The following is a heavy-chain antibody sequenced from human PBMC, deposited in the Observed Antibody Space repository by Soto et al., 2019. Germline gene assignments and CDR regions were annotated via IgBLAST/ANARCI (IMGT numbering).Heavy chain of an antibody. CDR2: ISAYNGNT. V-gene: IGHV1-18*01. CDR3: ARVPIVLMVYATPLDY. CDR1: GYTFTSYG. J-gene: IGHJ4*02. D-gene: IGHD2-8*01. Sequence: QVQLVQSGAEVKKPGASVKVSCKASGYTFTSYGISWVRQAPGQGLEWMGWISAYNGNTNYAQKLQGRVTITTDTSTSTAYMELRSLRSDDTAVYYCARVPIVLMVYATPLDYWGQGTLVTVSS.